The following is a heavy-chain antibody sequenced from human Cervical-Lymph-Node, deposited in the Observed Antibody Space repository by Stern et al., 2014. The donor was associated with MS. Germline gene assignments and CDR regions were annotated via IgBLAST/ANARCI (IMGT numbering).Heavy chain of an antibody. Sequence: VQLVESGPGLVKPSQTLSLTCTASGASISTVGYYWSWIRQHPGKGLEWIAYISYIGSTYYNPSLDSRVSISAYTSKNHFSLNLTSVTAADTALYYCARSDRLWGSFDYWGQGTLVAVSS. D-gene: IGHD3-16*01. CDR2: ISYIGST. CDR1: GASISTVGYY. J-gene: IGHJ4*02. V-gene: IGHV4-31*03. CDR3: ARSDRLWGSFDY.